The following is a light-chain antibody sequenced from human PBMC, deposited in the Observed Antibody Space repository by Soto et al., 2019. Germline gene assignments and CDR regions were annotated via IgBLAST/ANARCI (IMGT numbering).Light chain of an antibody. Sequence: QSALTQPRSVSGSPGQSVTISCTGTRSDVGGYNYVSWYQQHPGKAPKLMIYGVNNRPSGVPDRFSGSKSGNTASLTISGLQAEDEADYYCCSYAGSYIYVFGTGTKLTVL. J-gene: IGLJ1*01. V-gene: IGLV2-11*01. CDR1: RSDVGGYNY. CDR2: GVN. CDR3: CSYAGSYIYV.